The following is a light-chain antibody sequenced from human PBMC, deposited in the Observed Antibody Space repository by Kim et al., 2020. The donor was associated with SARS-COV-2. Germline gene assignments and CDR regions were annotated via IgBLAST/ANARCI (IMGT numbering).Light chain of an antibody. V-gene: IGLV2-11*01. CDR2: DAS. Sequence: QSALTQPRSVSGSPGQSVTISCTGTSSDVGAYDYVSWYQQHPGKAPKLMIYDASRRPSGVPDRFSGSKSGNTASLTVSGLQAEDEADYHCCSYAGTYTVIFGGGTQLTVL. CDR3: CSYAGTYTVI. CDR1: SSDVGAYDY. J-gene: IGLJ2*01.